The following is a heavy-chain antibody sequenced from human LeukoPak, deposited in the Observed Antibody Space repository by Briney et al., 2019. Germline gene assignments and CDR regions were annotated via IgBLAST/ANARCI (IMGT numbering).Heavy chain of an antibody. CDR2: ISGSGGST. J-gene: IGHJ4*02. D-gene: IGHD1-26*01. V-gene: IGHV3-23*01. CDR3: AKDPPVVVGATTFDY. Sequence: GGSLRLSRAASGFTFSSYAMSWVRQAPGKGLEWVSAISGSGGSTYYADSVKGRFTISRDNSKNTLYLQMNSLRAEDTAVYYCAKDPPVVVGATTFDYWGQGTLVTVSS. CDR1: GFTFSSYA.